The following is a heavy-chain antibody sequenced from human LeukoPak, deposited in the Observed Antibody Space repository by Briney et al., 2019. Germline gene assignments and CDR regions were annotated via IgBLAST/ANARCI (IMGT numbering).Heavy chain of an antibody. J-gene: IGHJ4*02. V-gene: IGHV4-39*01. CDR1: GGSISSTSYY. Sequence: SETLSLTCTVSGGSISSTSYYWGWIRQPPGKGLEWIGSMHYSGSTYYNPSLKSRVTISGDTSKNQFYLKLTSLPAADTAVYYCARHGGALSPGFHYWGQGTLVTVSS. CDR2: MHYSGST. D-gene: IGHD3-16*01. CDR3: ARHGGALSPGFHY.